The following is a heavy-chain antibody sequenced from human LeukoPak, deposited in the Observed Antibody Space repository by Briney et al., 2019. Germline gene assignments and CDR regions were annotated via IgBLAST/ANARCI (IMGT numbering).Heavy chain of an antibody. V-gene: IGHV3-7*01. D-gene: IGHD1-26*01. CDR3: AREVGGSLDY. CDR1: GFTFSTYW. Sequence: VCSLRLSCAASGFTFSTYWMAWVRQAPGKGLEWVANIKGDESARHQADSVKGRFTISRDNAQNSVYLQMSSLRGEDTAVYYCAREVGGSLDYWGQGTLVTVSS. J-gene: IGHJ4*02. CDR2: IKGDESAR.